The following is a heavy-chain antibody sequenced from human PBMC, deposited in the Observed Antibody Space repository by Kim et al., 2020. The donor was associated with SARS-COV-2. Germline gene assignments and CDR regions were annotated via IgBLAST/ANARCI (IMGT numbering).Heavy chain of an antibody. D-gene: IGHD6-13*01. Sequence: TDSGKGRFTTPRDNAKTTLYLKMTSLGAEDTAVYYCARGHIAAAAYYDYWGQGTLVTVSS. CDR3: ARGHIAAAAYYDY. J-gene: IGHJ4*02. V-gene: IGHV3-30*10.